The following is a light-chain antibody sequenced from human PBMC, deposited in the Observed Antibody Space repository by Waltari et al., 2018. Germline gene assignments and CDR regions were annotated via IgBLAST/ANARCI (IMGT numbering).Light chain of an antibody. Sequence: QSALTQPPSASGSPGQSVTISCTGTRSDVGGFNYVSWYQQHPGKAPKLMIYEVSTRPSGVSDRFSGSKSGNTASLTVSGLQAEDEAHYYCCSYAGSNIYFFGAGTKVTVL. CDR1: RSDVGGFNY. CDR2: EVS. V-gene: IGLV2-8*01. J-gene: IGLJ1*01. CDR3: CSYAGSNIYF.